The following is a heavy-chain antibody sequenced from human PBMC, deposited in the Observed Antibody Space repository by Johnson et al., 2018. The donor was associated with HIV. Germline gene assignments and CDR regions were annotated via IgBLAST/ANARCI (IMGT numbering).Heavy chain of an antibody. Sequence: VQLVESGGGVVQPGKSLTLSCVASGLSFSNFGIHWVRQAPGKGPEWVAVISYDGSNKYYADSVKGRFTISRDNSKNTLYLQMNSLRAEDTAVYYCARDDRELVTRGAFDIWGQGTAVTVSS. D-gene: IGHD3-10*01. CDR2: ISYDGSNK. CDR3: ARDDRELVTRGAFDI. CDR1: GLSFSNFG. J-gene: IGHJ3*02. V-gene: IGHV3-30*03.